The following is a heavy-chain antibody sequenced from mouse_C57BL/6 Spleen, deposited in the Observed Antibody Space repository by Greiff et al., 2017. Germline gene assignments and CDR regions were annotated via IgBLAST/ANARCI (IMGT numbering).Heavy chain of an antibody. V-gene: IGHV5-17*01. CDR1: GYTFSDYG. J-gene: IGHJ4*01. CDR2: ISSGSSTI. CDR3: ARNYCEYAMDD. D-gene: IGHD1-1*01. Sequence: EVHLVESGGGLVKPGGSLKLSCAASGYTFSDYGMHWVRQAPEKGLEWVAYISSGSSTIYYADTVKGRFTISRDNAKNTLFLQMTSLRSEDTAMYYCARNYCEYAMDDWGQGTSVTVSS.